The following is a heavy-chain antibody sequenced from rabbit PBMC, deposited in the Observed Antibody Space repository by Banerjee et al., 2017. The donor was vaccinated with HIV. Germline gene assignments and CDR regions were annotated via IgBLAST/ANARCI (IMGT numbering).Heavy chain of an antibody. CDR2: INTSSGNT. D-gene: IGHD4-1*01. Sequence: QEQLEESGGDLVKPEGSLTLTCTASGFSFSSSYYMCWVRQAPGKGLEWIACINTSSGNTVYASWAKGRFTISKTSSTVDLEMTSLTAADTATHFCARDLAGVIGWNFNLWGPGTLVTVS. J-gene: IGHJ4*01. CDR3: ARDLAGVIGWNFNL. V-gene: IGHV1S45*01. CDR1: GFSFSSSYY.